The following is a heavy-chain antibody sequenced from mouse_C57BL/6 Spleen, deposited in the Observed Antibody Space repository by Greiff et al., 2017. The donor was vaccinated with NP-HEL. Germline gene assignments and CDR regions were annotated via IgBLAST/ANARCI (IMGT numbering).Heavy chain of an antibody. CDR1: GYTFTDYN. CDR2: INPNNGGT. V-gene: IGHV1-22*01. CDR3: ARNQLRLPYYFDY. J-gene: IGHJ2*01. D-gene: IGHD3-2*02. Sequence: EVQLQQSGPELVKPGASVKMSCKASGYTFTDYNMHWVKQSHGKSLEWIGYINPNNGGTSYNQKFKGKATLTVNKSSSTAYMELRSLTSEDSAVYYCARNQLRLPYYFDYWGQGTTLTVSS.